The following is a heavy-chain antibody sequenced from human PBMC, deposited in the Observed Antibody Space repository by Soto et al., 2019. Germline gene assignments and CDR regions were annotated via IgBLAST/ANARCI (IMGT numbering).Heavy chain of an antibody. J-gene: IGHJ2*01. Sequence: GGSLRLSCAASGFTFSTYDMHWVRQSTGQSQEWVPALGTADDPYYPVSVKGRFTRSREKAKNSLYLQMNRLRAGDPAVYYCARGPPPTLRVTTVSWYFDLWGRGSLLTVSS. V-gene: IGHV3-13*05. CDR1: GFTFSTYD. D-gene: IGHD4-17*01. CDR2: LGTADDP. CDR3: ARGPPPTLRVTTVSWYFDL.